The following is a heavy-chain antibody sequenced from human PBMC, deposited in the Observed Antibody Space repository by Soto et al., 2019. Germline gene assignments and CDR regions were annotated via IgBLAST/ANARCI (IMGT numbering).Heavy chain of an antibody. V-gene: IGHV3-43*01. CDR3: ARALGYCSGSSCLHYYYYGMDV. J-gene: IGHJ6*02. Sequence: PGGSLRLSCAASGFTFDDYTMHWVRQAPGKGLEWVSLISWDGGSTYYADSVKGRFTISRDNSKNSLYLQMNSLRAEDTAVYYCARALGYCSGSSCLHYYYYGMDVWGQGTTVTVSS. CDR1: GFTFDDYT. D-gene: IGHD2-15*01. CDR2: ISWDGGST.